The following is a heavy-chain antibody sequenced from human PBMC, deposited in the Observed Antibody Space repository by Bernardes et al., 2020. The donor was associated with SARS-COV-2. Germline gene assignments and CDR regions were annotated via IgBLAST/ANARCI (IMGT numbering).Heavy chain of an antibody. V-gene: IGHV5-51*01. D-gene: IGHD5-12*01. Sequence: GGSLKISCQGSGFSFTSYWIGWVRQMPGKGLEWMGIIYPGDSDTRYTPPFQGQVTISADKSITTASLQGNSLKASDTAVYYCARFTYRLYVGNDTFDDWGQGTTDT. CDR1: GFSFTSYW. CDR3: ARFTYRLYVGNDTFDD. J-gene: IGHJ3*01. CDR2: IYPGDSDT.